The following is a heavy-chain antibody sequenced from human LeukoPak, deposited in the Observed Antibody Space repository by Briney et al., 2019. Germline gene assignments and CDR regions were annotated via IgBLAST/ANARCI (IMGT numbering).Heavy chain of an antibody. CDR3: ARDCSSTGCYWDYFDS. D-gene: IGHD2-2*01. CDR1: GFTFSSYS. CDR2: ISSSSSTI. Sequence: GSLRLSCAASGFTFSSYSMNWVRQAPGKGLEWVSYISSSSSTIYYADSVKGRFTISRDNAKNSLYLQMNSLRAEDTAVYYCARDCSSTGCYWDYFDSGGGGTLVTVSS. J-gene: IGHJ4*02. V-gene: IGHV3-48*01.